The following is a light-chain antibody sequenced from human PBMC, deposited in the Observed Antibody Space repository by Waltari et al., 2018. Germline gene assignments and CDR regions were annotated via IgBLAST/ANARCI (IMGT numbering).Light chain of an antibody. CDR2: VNSDGSH. J-gene: IGLJ3*02. CDR1: SGHSNNI. CDR3: QTGGHGTWV. V-gene: IGLV4-69*01. Sequence: QLVVTQSPSASASLGASVKLTCTLSSGHSNNIIAWLQQRPEKGPRYLMKVNSDGSHIRGDAIPDRFSGSSSGAERYLTISSLQSEDEADYYCQTGGHGTWVFGGGTKLTVL.